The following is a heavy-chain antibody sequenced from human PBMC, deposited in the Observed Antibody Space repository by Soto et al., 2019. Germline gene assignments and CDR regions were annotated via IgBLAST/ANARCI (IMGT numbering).Heavy chain of an antibody. CDR2: MYYDGSRK. D-gene: IGHD3-10*01. CDR1: GFTFSTYG. Sequence: QVKLVESGGGVVQPGKSLRLSCAASGFTFSTYGMHWVRQAPGKGLEWVALMYYDGSRKIYTDSVKGRFTISRDNSKNTLYLQMSSLRAEDTAVYYCARAYWAYGSGSDYNAVLHYWGQGTLVTVSS. J-gene: IGHJ4*02. CDR3: ARAYWAYGSGSDYNAVLHY. V-gene: IGHV3-33*01.